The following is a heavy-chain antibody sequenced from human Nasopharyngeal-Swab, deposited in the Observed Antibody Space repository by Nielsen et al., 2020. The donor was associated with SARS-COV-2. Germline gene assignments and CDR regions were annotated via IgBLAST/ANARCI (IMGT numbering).Heavy chain of an antibody. V-gene: IGHV3-21*04. CDR1: GFTFSSYS. D-gene: IGHD6-19*01. J-gene: IGHJ4*02. CDR3: AKRPGGGGNGWLIDY. Sequence: GESLKISCAASGFTFSSYSMNWVRQAPGKGLEWVSSISSSSSYIYYADSVKGRFTISRDNAKNSLYLQMNSLRVDDTAVYYCAKRPGGGGNGWLIDYWGQGTLVTVSS. CDR2: ISSSSSYI.